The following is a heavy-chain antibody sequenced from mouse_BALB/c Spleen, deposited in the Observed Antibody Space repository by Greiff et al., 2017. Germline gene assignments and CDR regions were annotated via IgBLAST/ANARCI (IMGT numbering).Heavy chain of an antibody. CDR2: IRNKANGYTT. CDR3: ARDQGGAMDY. Sequence: DVKLVESGGGLVQPGGSLRLSCATSGFTFTDYYMSWVRQPPGKALEWLGFIRNKANGYTTEYSASVKGRFTISRDNSQSILYLQMNTLRAEDSATYYCARDQGGAMDYWGQGTSVTVSS. J-gene: IGHJ4*01. CDR1: GFTFTDYY. V-gene: IGHV7-3*02.